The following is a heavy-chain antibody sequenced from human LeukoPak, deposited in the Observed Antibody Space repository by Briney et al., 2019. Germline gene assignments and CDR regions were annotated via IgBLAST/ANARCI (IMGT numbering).Heavy chain of an antibody. D-gene: IGHD3-16*01. CDR2: IRDDGGNQ. J-gene: IGHJ4*02. CDR1: GFSFSNYG. V-gene: IGHV3-30*02. Sequence: PGGSLRLSCAASGFSFSNYGMHWVRQAPGKGLEWVAFIRDDGGNQYFADSVKGRFTISRDNSKNTLYLQMNSLRAEDTAVYYCARDEDKATGEVFDYWGQGTLVTVSS. CDR3: ARDEDKATGEVFDY.